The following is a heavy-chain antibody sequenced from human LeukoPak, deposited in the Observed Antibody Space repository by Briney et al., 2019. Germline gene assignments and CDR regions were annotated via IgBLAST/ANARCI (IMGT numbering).Heavy chain of an antibody. CDR2: ISAYNGNT. Sequence: ASVKVSCKACGYTFTSYGISWVRQAPGQGLEWMGWISAYNGNTNYAQKLQGRVTMTTDTSTSTAYMELRSLRSDDTAVYYCARRPHPYYYDSSGYYYFDYWGQGTLVTVSS. J-gene: IGHJ4*02. V-gene: IGHV1-18*01. CDR3: ARRPHPYYYDSSGYYYFDY. D-gene: IGHD3-22*01. CDR1: GYTFTSYG.